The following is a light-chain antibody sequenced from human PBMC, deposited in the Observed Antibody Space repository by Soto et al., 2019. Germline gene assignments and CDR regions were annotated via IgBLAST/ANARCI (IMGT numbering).Light chain of an antibody. CDR2: DAS. CDR1: QSVSGW. CDR3: QQYETFSGT. V-gene: IGKV1-5*01. J-gene: IGKJ1*01. Sequence: DIQLTQSPSTLSASVGDTVTVTCRASQSVSGWLAWYQQKPGEAPRLLIYDASALPRGVPSRFSGSGSGTKFTLTIASLQPDDFAAYYCQQYETFSGTFGPGTKVDIK.